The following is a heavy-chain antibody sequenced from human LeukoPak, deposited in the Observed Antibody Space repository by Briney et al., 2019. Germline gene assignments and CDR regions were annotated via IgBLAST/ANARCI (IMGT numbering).Heavy chain of an antibody. V-gene: IGHV3-15*01. D-gene: IGHD1-26*01. J-gene: IGHJ4*02. CDR3: TTGGSYSIALTSEDY. Sequence: PGGSLRLSCAASGFTFSNAWMSWVRQAPGKGLEWVGRIKSKTDGGTTDYAAPVKGRFTISRDDSKNTLYLQMNSLKTEDTAVYYCTTGGSYSIALTSEDYWGQGTLVTVSS. CDR1: GFTFSNAW. CDR2: IKSKTDGGTT.